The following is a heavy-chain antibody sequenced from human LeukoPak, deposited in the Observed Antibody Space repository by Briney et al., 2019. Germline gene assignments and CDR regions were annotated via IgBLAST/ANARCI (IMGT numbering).Heavy chain of an antibody. CDR3: AKDLDTAYYYGPGSYSALDY. V-gene: IGHV3-30*18. Sequence: PGGSLRLSCAASGFTFSSYGMHWVRQAPGKGLAWVAVISYDGTDKYYSDSVQGRFTISRDNSKNTLYLQMNSLRAEDTAVYYCAKDLDTAYYYGPGSYSALDYWGQGTLVTVSS. J-gene: IGHJ4*02. CDR2: ISYDGTDK. D-gene: IGHD3-10*01. CDR1: GFTFSSYG.